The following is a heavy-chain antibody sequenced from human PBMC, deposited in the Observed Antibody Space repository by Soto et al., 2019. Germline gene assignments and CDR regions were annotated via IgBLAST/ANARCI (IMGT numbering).Heavy chain of an antibody. CDR1: GFTFRSYG. CDR3: AKEKGKSGYTYTSSTFDY. Sequence: QPGGSLRLSCAASGFTFRSYGMHWVRQAPGRGLEWVAVVSYDGSNSYYEDSVKGRFTVSRDNAKNTVFLQMNSLKPEDTAVYYCAKEKGKSGYTYTSSTFDYWGQGTLVTVSS. CDR2: VSYDGSNS. V-gene: IGHV3-30*18. D-gene: IGHD5-12*01. J-gene: IGHJ4*02.